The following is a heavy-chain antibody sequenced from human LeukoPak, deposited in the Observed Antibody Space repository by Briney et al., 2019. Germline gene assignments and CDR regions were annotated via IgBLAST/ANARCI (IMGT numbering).Heavy chain of an antibody. Sequence: GGSLRLSCAASGFTFSSYWMTWVRQAPGKGLEWVANIKQDGSEKYYVDSVKGRFTISRDNAKNSLYLQVNSLRAEDTAVYYCAKDRYMVANWGQGTLVTVSS. D-gene: IGHD2-15*01. J-gene: IGHJ4*02. CDR3: AKDRYMVAN. CDR2: IKQDGSEK. V-gene: IGHV3-7*03. CDR1: GFTFSSYW.